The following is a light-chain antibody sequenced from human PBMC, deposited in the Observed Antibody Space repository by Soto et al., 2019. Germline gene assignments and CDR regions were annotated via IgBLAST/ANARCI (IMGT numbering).Light chain of an antibody. J-gene: IGLJ3*02. Sequence: QSALTQPPSASGSPGQSVTISCTGTSSDVGGYNYVSWYQQHPGKAPKLMIYEVSNRPSGVSNRFSGSKSGNTASLTISGLQAEDEAEYYCSSCTSTNTRVFGGGTKLTVL. CDR2: EVS. CDR3: SSCTSTNTRV. V-gene: IGLV2-14*01. CDR1: SSDVGGYNY.